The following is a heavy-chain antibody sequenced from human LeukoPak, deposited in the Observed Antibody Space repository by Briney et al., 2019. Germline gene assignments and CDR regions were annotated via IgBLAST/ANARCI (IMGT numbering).Heavy chain of an antibody. J-gene: IGHJ6*03. V-gene: IGHV4-61*02. D-gene: IGHD1-26*01. CDR3: ARDRSYLDYMDV. Sequence: SETLSLTCTVSGGSISSGSYYWSWIRQPAGKGLEWIGRIYTSGSTNYNPSLKSRVTISVDKSKNQFSLKLSSVTAADTAVYYCARDRSYLDYMDVWGKGTTVTVSS. CDR1: GGSISSGSYY. CDR2: IYTSGST.